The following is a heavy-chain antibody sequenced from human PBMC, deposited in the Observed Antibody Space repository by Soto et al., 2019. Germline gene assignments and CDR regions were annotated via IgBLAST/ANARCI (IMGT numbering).Heavy chain of an antibody. CDR1: GGSISNGDYY. Sequence: QVQLQESGPGLVKPSQTLSLTCTVSGGSISNGDYYWNWIRQPPGKGLEWIGSIYYTGITYYNPSLKSRDTMSLDTSKNQFSLKLSSVTAADTAMHYCTRTSAVEGDYWGQGILVTVSS. J-gene: IGHJ4*02. D-gene: IGHD2-15*01. V-gene: IGHV4-30-4*01. CDR2: IYYTGIT. CDR3: TRTSAVEGDY.